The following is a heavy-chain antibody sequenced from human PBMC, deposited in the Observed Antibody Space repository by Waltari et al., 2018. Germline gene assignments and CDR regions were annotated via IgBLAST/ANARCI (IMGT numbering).Heavy chain of an antibody. CDR1: GGSISSDGYY. D-gene: IGHD6-6*01. CDR3: ARCITARTLGYWFDP. J-gene: IGHJ5*02. CDR2: IYYSGRT. V-gene: IGHV4-31*03. Sequence: QVQLQESGPGLVKPSQTLSRTCTVPGGSISSDGYYWSWIRQHPGKGLEWIGSIYYSGRTSYNPSLTSRVSISVDTSKNQFSLKLTSVTAADTAMFYCARCITARTLGYWFDPWGQGTLVTVSS.